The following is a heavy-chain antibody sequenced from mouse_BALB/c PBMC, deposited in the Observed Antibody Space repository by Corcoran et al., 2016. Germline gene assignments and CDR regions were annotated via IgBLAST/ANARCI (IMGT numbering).Heavy chain of an antibody. CDR1: GYSITSGYY. V-gene: IGHV3-6*02. J-gene: IGHJ2*01. CDR3: AALQRAFDY. Sequence: DVQLQEAGPGLVKPSQSQCLTCAVAGYSITSGYYWSWIRQFPGNKLEWIGYISYDGSNNFNPSLKKRTSITPDTSKNPFVLKLNSVATEDTTTCDGAALQRAFDYWGQGTALTVSS. CDR2: ISYDGSN.